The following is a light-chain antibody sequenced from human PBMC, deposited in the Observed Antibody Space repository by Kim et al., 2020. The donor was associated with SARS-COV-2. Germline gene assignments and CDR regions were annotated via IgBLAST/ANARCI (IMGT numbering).Light chain of an antibody. CDR1: RLGTRY. V-gene: IGLV3-1*01. Sequence: SYELTQPPSLSVSPGQTATITCSGERLGTRYTCWHQQKPGQSPVLVIYEDGQRPSGIPERFSGSNSGDTATLTISGIQATDEADYYCQTWDSDTYVVFGGGTQLTVL. CDR2: EDG. J-gene: IGLJ2*01. CDR3: QTWDSDTYVV.